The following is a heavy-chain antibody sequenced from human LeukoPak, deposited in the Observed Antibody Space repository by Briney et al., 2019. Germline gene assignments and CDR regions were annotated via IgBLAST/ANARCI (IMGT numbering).Heavy chain of an antibody. CDR3: ARGPGPLQQERLEAFDI. Sequence: SETLSLTCTISGGSTNIDYWGWIRQPAGKGLEWLGRIHSSGSTDYNPSLNSRLTVSLDTSQNHFSLRLRSVTAADTAVYYCARGPGPLQQERLEAFDIWGLGTVVTVSS. J-gene: IGHJ3*02. D-gene: IGHD1-1*01. CDR1: GGSTNIDY. CDR2: IHSSGST. V-gene: IGHV4-4*07.